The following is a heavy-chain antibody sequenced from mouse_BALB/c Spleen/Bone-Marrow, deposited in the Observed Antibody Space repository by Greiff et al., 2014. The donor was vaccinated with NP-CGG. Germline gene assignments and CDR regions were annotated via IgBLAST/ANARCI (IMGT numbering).Heavy chain of an antibody. CDR3: ARGRGRYLDY. V-gene: IGHV1-80*01. CDR2: IYPGDGDT. CDR1: GYAISSYW. J-gene: IGHJ2*01. Sequence: VQLQQSGAELVRPGSSVKISCKASGYAISSYWMNWVKQRPGQGLEWIGQIYPGDGDTNYNGKFKGKATLTADKSSSTAYMQISSLTSEDSAVYFCARGRGRYLDYWGQGTTLTVSS.